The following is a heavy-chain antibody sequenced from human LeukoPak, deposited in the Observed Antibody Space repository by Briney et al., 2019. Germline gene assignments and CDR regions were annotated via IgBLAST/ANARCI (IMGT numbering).Heavy chain of an antibody. J-gene: IGHJ4*02. CDR1: GYTFTSYG. V-gene: IGHV1-18*01. CDR3: ARVVPSIAAAQVDY. CDR2: ISAYNGNT. D-gene: IGHD6-13*01. Sequence: ASVKVSCKASGYTFTSYGISWVRQAPGQGLEWMGWISAYNGNTNYAQKLQGRVTMTTDTSTSTAYMELRSLRSDDTAVYYCARVVPSIAAAQVDYWGQGTLVTVSS.